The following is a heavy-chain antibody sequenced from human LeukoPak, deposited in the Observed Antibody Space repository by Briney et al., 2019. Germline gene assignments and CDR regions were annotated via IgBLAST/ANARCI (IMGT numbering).Heavy chain of an antibody. CDR3: ARLPHFDWLLSPDY. CDR2: IYHSGST. D-gene: IGHD3-9*01. Sequence: PSGTLSLTCAVSGGSISSSNWWSWVRQPPGKGLEWIGEIYHSGSTNYNPSLKSRVTISVDRSKNQFSLKLSSVTAADTAVYYCARLPHFDWLLSPDYWGQGTLVTVSS. J-gene: IGHJ4*02. CDR1: GGSISSSNW. V-gene: IGHV4-4*02.